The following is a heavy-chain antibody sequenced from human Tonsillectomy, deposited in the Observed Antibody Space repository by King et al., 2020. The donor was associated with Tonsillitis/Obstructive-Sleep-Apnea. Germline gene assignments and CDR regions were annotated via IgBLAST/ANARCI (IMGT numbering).Heavy chain of an antibody. CDR1: GFTFSSYA. Sequence: VQLVESGGGVVQPGRSLRLSCAASGFTFSSYAMHWVRQAPGKGLEWVACISYDGSNKYYADSVKGRFTISRDNSKNTLYLQMNSLRAEDTAVYYCASLIVVVVAATAGGDYWGQGTLVTVSS. CDR3: ASLIVVVVAATAGGDY. CDR2: ISYDGSNK. J-gene: IGHJ4*02. D-gene: IGHD2-15*01. V-gene: IGHV3-30*01.